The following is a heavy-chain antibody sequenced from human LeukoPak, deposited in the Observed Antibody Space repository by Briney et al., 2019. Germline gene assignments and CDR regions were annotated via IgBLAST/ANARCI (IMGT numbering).Heavy chain of an antibody. V-gene: IGHV1-69*13. Sequence: SVKVSCKASGGTFSSYAISWVRQAPGQGPEWMGGIIPIFGTANYAQKFQGRVTITADESTSTAYMELSSLRSEDTAVYYCASPSPHSARGDAFDIWGQGTMVTVSS. J-gene: IGHJ3*02. CDR1: GGTFSSYA. CDR3: ASPSPHSARGDAFDI. CDR2: IIPIFGTA.